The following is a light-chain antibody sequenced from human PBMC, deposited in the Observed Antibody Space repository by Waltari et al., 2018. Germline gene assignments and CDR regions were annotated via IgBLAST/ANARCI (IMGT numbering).Light chain of an antibody. Sequence: QSALTQPPSVSGSPGQSITISCTGTSSDVGSSNLVPWYQQHPGKAPKLMIYEGSKRPSGVSNRFSGSKSGNTASLTISGLQAEDEADYYCCSYAGSSTYVFGGGTKLTVL. J-gene: IGLJ2*01. CDR3: CSYAGSSTYV. CDR2: EGS. CDR1: SSDVGSSNL. V-gene: IGLV2-23*01.